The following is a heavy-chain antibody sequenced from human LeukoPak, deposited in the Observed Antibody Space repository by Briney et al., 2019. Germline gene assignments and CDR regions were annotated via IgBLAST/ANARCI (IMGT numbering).Heavy chain of an antibody. CDR2: IYYSGST. Sequence: PSQTLSLTCTVSGGSISSGDYYWSWIRQPPGKGLEWIVYIYYSGSTYYNPALKSRVTISVDTSKNQFSLKLSSVTAADTAVYYCARLAFGELLFDYWGQGTLVTVSS. V-gene: IGHV4-30-4*08. CDR1: GGSISSGDYY. D-gene: IGHD3-10*01. CDR3: ARLAFGELLFDY. J-gene: IGHJ4*02.